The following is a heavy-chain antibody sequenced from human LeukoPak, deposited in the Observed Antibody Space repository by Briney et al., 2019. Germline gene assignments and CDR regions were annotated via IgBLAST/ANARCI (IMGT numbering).Heavy chain of an antibody. D-gene: IGHD1-26*01. CDR1: GGSISSYY. CDR3: ARTYSGSPDAFDI. CDR2: IYYSGST. J-gene: IGHJ3*02. Sequence: SETLSLTCTVSGGSISSYYWSWVRQPPGKGLEWIGYIYYSGSTNYNPSLKSRVTISVDTSKNQFSLKLSSVTAVDTAVYYCARTYSGSPDAFDIWGQGTMVSVSS. V-gene: IGHV4-59*01.